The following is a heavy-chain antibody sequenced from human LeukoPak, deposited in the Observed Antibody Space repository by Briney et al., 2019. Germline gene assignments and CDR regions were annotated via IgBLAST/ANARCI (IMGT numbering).Heavy chain of an antibody. CDR1: GYTFTSYA. D-gene: IGHD5-24*01. Sequence: GASVKVSCKASGYTFTSYAMHWVRQAPGQRLEWMGWINAGNGNTKYSQKFQGRVTITRDTSASTAYMELSSLRSEDTAVYYCARPRGDGYKSEYWYFHLWGRGTLVTVSS. CDR3: ARPRGDGYKSEYWYFHL. CDR2: INAGNGNT. J-gene: IGHJ2*01. V-gene: IGHV1-3*01.